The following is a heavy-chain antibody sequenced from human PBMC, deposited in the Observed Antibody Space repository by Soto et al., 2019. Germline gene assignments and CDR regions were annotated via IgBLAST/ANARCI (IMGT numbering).Heavy chain of an antibody. J-gene: IGHJ4*02. CDR2: IYSGGST. CDR3: AREIAAAGTTVY. Sequence: EVQLVESGGGLVQPGGSLRLSCAASGFTVSSNYMSWVRQAPGKGLEWVSVIYSGGSTYYADSVKGRFTISRDNSRNTLYLQMNSLRAEDTAVYYCAREIAAAGTTVYWGQGTLVTVSS. CDR1: GFTVSSNY. D-gene: IGHD6-13*01. V-gene: IGHV3-66*01.